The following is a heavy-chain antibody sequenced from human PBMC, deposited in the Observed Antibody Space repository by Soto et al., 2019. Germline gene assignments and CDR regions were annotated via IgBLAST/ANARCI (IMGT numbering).Heavy chain of an antibody. CDR3: ASSEYSSSWLGYYHAMDV. D-gene: IGHD6-13*01. CDR1: GGTFSSYA. J-gene: IGHJ6*02. CDR2: ITPIFGTA. V-gene: IGHV1-69*01. Sequence: QVQLVQSGAEVKKPGSSVKVSCKASGGTFSSYAISWVRQAPGQGLEWMGGITPIFGTANYAQKFQGRDTITADESTNTAYMKLNRLRSEDTAVYYCASSEYSSSWLGYYHAMDVWGQGTTDTVSS.